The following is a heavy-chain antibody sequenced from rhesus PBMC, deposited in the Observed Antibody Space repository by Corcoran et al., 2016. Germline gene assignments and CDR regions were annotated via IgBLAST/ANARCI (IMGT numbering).Heavy chain of an antibody. D-gene: IGHD3-34*01. CDR3: AKDQYWGDYYNAFDF. V-gene: IGHV3-119*01. J-gene: IGHJ3*01. CDR1: GFTFSSYW. CDR2: ISSDGSST. Sequence: EVQLVESGGGLVQPGGSLRPSCAASGFTFSSYWMYWVREAPGKGLERVSRISSDGSSTSYADSVKGRFTISRENAKNSLYLQMNSLRAEDTAVYYCAKDQYWGDYYNAFDFWGQGLRVTVSS.